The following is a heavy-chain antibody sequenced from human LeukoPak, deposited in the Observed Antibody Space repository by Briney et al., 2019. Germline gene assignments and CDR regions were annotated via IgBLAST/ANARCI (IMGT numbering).Heavy chain of an antibody. J-gene: IGHJ4*02. CDR2: IYYSGST. D-gene: IGHD3-10*01. CDR1: GDSISSSSYY. Sequence: KSSETLSLTCTVSGDSISSSSYYWGWIRQPPGKGLEWIGSIYYSGSTYYNPSLKSRVTISVDTSKNQFSLKLSSVTAADTAVYYCARVFLRITMVRGAMYYFDYWGQGTLVTVSS. CDR3: ARVFLRITMVRGAMYYFDY. V-gene: IGHV4-39*07.